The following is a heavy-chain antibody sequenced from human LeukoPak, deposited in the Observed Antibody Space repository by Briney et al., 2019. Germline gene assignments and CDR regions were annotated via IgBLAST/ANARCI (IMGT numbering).Heavy chain of an antibody. J-gene: IGHJ5*02. V-gene: IGHV1-69*05. CDR2: IIPIFGTA. CDR3: ARDRVGVRGGVLDP. D-gene: IGHD3-10*01. Sequence: SVKVSCKASGGTFSSYAISWVRQTPGQGLEWMGGIIPIFGTANYAQKFQGRVTITTDESTSTAYMELSSLRSEDTAVYYCARDRVGVRGGVLDPWGQGTLVTVSS. CDR1: GGTFSSYA.